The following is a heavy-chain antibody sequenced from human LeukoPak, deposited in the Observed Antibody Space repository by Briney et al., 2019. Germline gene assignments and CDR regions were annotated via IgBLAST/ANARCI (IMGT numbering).Heavy chain of an antibody. CDR3: ARDKGPKVFDY. V-gene: IGHV3-21*01. J-gene: IGHJ4*02. Sequence: GGSLRLSCAASGFTFSTYSMHWVRQAPGKGLEWVSSISSSSSYIYYADSVKGRFTISRDNAKNSLYLQMNSLRAEDTAVYYCARDKGPKVFDYWGQGTLVTVSS. CDR2: ISSSSSYI. CDR1: GFTFSTYS.